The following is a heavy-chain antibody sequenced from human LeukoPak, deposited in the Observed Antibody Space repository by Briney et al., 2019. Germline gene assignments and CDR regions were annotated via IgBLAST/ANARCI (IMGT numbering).Heavy chain of an antibody. CDR1: GFTFSSYS. CDR2: ISSSSSYI. CDR3: ASRYCSSTSCYRPFDY. J-gene: IGHJ4*02. D-gene: IGHD2-2*01. V-gene: IGHV3-21*01. Sequence: GGSLRLSCAASGFTFSSYSMNWVRQAPGKGLEWVSSISSSSSYIYYADSVKGRFTIPRDNAKNSLYLQMNSLRAEDTAVYYCASRYCSSTSCYRPFDYWGQGTLVTVSS.